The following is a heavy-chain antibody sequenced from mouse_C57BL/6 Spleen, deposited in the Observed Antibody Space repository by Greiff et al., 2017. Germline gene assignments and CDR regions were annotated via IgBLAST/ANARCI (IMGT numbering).Heavy chain of an antibody. CDR3: ARRHYYGSSYFDY. CDR1: GYTFTDYN. Sequence: EVKLQESGPELVKPGASVKMSCKASGYTFTDYNMHWVKQSHGKSLEWIGYINPNNGGTSYNQKFKGKATLTVNKSSSTAYMELRSLTSEDSAVYYCARRHYYGSSYFDYWGQGTTLTVSS. J-gene: IGHJ2*01. CDR2: INPNNGGT. V-gene: IGHV1-22*01. D-gene: IGHD1-1*01.